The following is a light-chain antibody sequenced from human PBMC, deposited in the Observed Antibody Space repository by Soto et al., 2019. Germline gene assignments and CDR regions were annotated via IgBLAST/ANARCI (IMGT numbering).Light chain of an antibody. CDR1: SSNIGAGYY. CDR3: QSYDTSLSGYV. Sequence: QSVLTQPPSVSEAPGQRVTISCTGSSSNIGAGYYAHWYQQHPGTAPKLLIYENNNRPSGVPDRFSGSKSGTSASLAITGVLAEDEAEYYCQSYDTSLSGYVFGTGTKLTVL. J-gene: IGLJ1*01. CDR2: ENN. V-gene: IGLV1-40*01.